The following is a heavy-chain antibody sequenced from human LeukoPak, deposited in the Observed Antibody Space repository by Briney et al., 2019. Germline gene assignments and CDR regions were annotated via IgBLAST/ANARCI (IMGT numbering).Heavy chain of an antibody. CDR2: ISSSSSYI. D-gene: IGHD2-2*01. CDR3: STVVPAATSYYYYMDV. CDR1: GFTFSSYS. J-gene: IGHJ6*03. V-gene: IGHV3-21*01. Sequence: NSGGSLRLSCAASGFTFSSYSMNWVRQAPGKGLEWVSSISSSSSYIYYADSVKGRFTISIDNAKNSLYLQMNSLRAEDTAVYYCSTVVPAATSYYYYMDVWGKGTTVTVSS.